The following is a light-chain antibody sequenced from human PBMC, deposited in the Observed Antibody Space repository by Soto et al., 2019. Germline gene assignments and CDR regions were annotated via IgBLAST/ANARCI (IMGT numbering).Light chain of an antibody. CDR1: SSDVGGYNY. CDR3: SSYTTSNTYV. V-gene: IGLV2-14*01. J-gene: IGLJ1*01. Sequence: QSALTQPASVSGYPGQSITISGTGRSSDVGGYNYVSWYQQRPGKAPKFMIYEVSRRPSGVSNRFSGSKSGNTASLTVSGLQAEDEADYYCSSYTTSNTYVFGTGTKVTVL. CDR2: EVS.